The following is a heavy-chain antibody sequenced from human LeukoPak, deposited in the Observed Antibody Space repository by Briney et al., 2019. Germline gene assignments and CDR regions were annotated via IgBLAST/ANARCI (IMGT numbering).Heavy chain of an antibody. D-gene: IGHD1-7*01. Sequence: SVKVSCKASGGTFGIYGMSWVRQAPGQGLEWMGWIIPMYRTPTYAERFEGRVTISTDDSTSTVYMELRSLRSEDTAVYYCARGATGTTFYLWLDPWGQGTLVSVSS. V-gene: IGHV1-69*05. CDR2: IIPMYRTP. CDR3: ARGATGTTFYLWLDP. CDR1: GGTFGIYG. J-gene: IGHJ5*02.